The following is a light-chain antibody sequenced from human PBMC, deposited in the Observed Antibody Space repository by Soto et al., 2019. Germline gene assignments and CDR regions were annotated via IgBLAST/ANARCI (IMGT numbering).Light chain of an antibody. V-gene: IGKV3-20*01. CDR2: GAS. J-gene: IGKJ1*01. Sequence: EVVLTQSPGTLSLFPGERATLSCRASQSVSRSYLAWYQQKPGQAPRLLIFGASSRATGIPVRFSGSGSGTDFILTISRLEPEDFAVYCWQQYGNSRWTFGQGTKVEIK. CDR1: QSVSRSY. CDR3: QQYGNSRWT.